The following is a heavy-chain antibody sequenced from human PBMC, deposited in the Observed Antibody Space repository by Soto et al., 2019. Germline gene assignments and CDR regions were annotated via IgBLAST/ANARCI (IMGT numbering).Heavy chain of an antibody. V-gene: IGHV3-30-3*01. CDR1: GFTFSSYA. CDR2: ISYDGSNK. D-gene: IGHD6-19*01. Sequence: QVQLVESGGGVVQPGRSLRLSCAASGFTFSSYAMHWVRQAPGKGLEWVAVISYDGSNKYYADSVKGRFTISRDNSKNTLYLQMNSLRAEDTAVYYCARDPLPSLPRLGSGWYYFDYWGQGTLVTVSS. CDR3: ARDPLPSLPRLGSGWYYFDY. J-gene: IGHJ4*02.